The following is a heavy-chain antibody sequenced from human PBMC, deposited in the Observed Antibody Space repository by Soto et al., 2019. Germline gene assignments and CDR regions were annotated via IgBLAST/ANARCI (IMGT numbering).Heavy chain of an antibody. J-gene: IGHJ6*02. V-gene: IGHV5-10-1*01. CDR1: GYSFTSYW. CDR3: ARLRGDIVVVPAAMGYYYYGMDV. Sequence: GESLKISCKGSGYSFTSYWISWVRQMPGKVLEWMGRIDPSDSYTNYSPSFQGHVTISADKSISTAYLQWSSLKASDTAMYYCARLRGDIVVVPAAMGYYYYGMDVWGQGXTVTVYS. CDR2: IDPSDSYT. D-gene: IGHD2-2*01.